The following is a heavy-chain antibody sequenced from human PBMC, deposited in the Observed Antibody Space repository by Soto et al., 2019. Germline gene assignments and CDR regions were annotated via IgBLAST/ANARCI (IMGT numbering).Heavy chain of an antibody. D-gene: IGHD3-10*01. CDR2: ISSNGGST. CDR3: VKVWSGGRCSFDI. J-gene: IGHJ3*02. V-gene: IGHV3-64D*06. Sequence: GGSLRLSCSASGFTFSSYAMHWVRKAPGKGLEYVSAISSNGGSTYYADSVKSRFTISRVNSKNTLYLQMSSLRAEDTALYYCVKVWSGGRCSFDIWGQGTMVTVSS. CDR1: GFTFSSYA.